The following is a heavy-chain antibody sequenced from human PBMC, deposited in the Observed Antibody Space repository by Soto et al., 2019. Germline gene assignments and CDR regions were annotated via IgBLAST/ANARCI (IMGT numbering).Heavy chain of an antibody. CDR2: IWYDGSNK. J-gene: IGHJ5*02. CDR3: ARATGPGDWFDP. V-gene: IGHV3-33*01. D-gene: IGHD3-10*01. Sequence: QVQLVESGGGVVQPGRSLRLSCAASGFTFSSYGMHWVRQAPGKGLEWVAVIWYDGSNKYYADSVKGRFTISRDNSKNPLYLQMNSLRAEDTAVYYCARATGPGDWFDPWGQGTLVTVSS. CDR1: GFTFSSYG.